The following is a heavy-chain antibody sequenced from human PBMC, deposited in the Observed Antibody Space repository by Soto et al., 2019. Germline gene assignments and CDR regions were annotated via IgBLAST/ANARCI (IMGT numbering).Heavy chain of an antibody. CDR1: GGSISGYY. J-gene: IGHJ4*02. V-gene: IGHV4-34*01. D-gene: IGHD5-12*01. CDR3: ARGQEGVVATH. Sequence: QVQLQQWGAGLLKPSETLSLNCAVNGGSISGYYWSWIRQPPGKGLEWIGEIKDGGYTNYSPSLKSRATISSDTSNNQFSLRLNSVTAADTGLYYCARGQEGVVATHWDQGALVTVSS. CDR2: IKDGGYT.